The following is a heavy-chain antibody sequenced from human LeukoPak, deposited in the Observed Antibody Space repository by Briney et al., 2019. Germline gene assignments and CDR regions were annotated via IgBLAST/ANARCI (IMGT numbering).Heavy chain of an antibody. V-gene: IGHV1-8*01. D-gene: IGHD3-22*01. CDR1: GYTFTSYD. Sequence: ASVKVSCKASGYTFTSYDINWVRQATGQGLEWVGWMNPTNGNTGYAQKFQGRVTMTRYTSITTAYMELSSLRSEDTAVYFCARGFERDYYDASGYYSVDWGQGTLVTVSS. J-gene: IGHJ4*02. CDR3: ARGFERDYYDASGYYSVD. CDR2: MNPTNGNT.